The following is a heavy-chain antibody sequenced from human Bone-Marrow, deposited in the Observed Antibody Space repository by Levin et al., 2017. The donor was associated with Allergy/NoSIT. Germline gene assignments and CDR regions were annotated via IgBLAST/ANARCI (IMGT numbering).Heavy chain of an antibody. V-gene: IGHV3-30*04. CDR3: ARVPSYYDILTGIDY. Sequence: PGESLKISCEASGFTFSSYAMDWVRQAPGKGLEWVALMSFDENNKYYADSVKCRFTISRDNSKNALYLQMNSLRAEDTAVYYCARVPSYYDILTGIDYWGQGTLVTVSS. CDR1: GFTFSSYA. CDR2: MSFDENNK. J-gene: IGHJ4*02. D-gene: IGHD3-9*01.